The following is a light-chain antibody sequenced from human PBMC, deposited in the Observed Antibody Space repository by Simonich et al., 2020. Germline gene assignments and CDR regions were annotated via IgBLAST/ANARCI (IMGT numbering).Light chain of an antibody. V-gene: IGLV2-23*01. J-gene: IGLJ2*01. CDR1: SRDVGSYKR. Sequence: QSALTQPASVSGSPGQLITIYCTGTSRDVGSYKRVPWYQQHPGKAPKLMIYECSKRPSGGSNRFSGSKSGNTASLTISGLQAKDEADYYCCSYAGSSTVVFGGGTKLTVL. CDR2: ECS. CDR3: CSYAGSSTVV.